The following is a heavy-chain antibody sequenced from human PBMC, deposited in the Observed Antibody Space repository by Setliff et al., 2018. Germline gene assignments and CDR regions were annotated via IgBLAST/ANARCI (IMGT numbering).Heavy chain of an antibody. J-gene: IGHJ5*02. CDR2: IYRNGNT. CDR1: DFSINSGYF. V-gene: IGHV4-38-2*01. CDR3: AKNGFGVVALGVNNWFDP. Sequence: PSETLSLTCSVSDFSINSGYFWGWIRQSPGEGLEWIGSIYRNGNTYYNPSLKSRVTISVDTSKNQFSLKLSSVTAADTAVYYCAKNGFGVVALGVNNWFDPWGQGTLVTVSS. D-gene: IGHD3-10*01.